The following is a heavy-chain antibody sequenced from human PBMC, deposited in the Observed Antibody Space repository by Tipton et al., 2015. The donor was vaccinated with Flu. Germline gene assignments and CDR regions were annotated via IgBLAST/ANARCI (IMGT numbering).Heavy chain of an antibody. Sequence: GLVKPSQTLSLTCAISGDSVSSNSATWNWIRQSPSRGLEWLGRTYYRSKWYNDYAVSVKSRITINPDTSKNQFSLQLNSVTPEDTALYYCARGIAVAGKGGLFDYWGQGTLVTVSS. CDR2: TYYRSKWYN. V-gene: IGHV6-1*01. J-gene: IGHJ4*02. CDR1: GDSVSSNSAT. D-gene: IGHD6-19*01. CDR3: ARGIAVAGKGGLFDY.